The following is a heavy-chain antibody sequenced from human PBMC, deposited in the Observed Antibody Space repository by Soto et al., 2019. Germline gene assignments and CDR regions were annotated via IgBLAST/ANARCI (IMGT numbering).Heavy chain of an antibody. J-gene: IGHJ4*02. CDR1: GYSITSGSY. Sequence: SETLSLTCGVSGYSITSGSYWGWVRQSPGKGLDWIGSISYSAKTFYNPSLASRVSIAVDTSKNQFSLRLTSVTAADTALYYCTRGAGAPWVRFDSWGQGTLVTVSS. D-gene: IGHD3-22*01. V-gene: IGHV4-38-2*01. CDR2: ISYSAKT. CDR3: TRGAGAPWVRFDS.